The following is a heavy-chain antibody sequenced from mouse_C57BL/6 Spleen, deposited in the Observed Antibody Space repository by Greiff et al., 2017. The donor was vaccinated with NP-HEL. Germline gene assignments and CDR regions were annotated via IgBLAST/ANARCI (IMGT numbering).Heavy chain of an antibody. CDR1: GYTFTDYY. Sequence: QVQLQQSGAELVRPGASVKLSCKASGYTFTDYYINWVKQRPGQGLEWIARIYPGSGNTYYNEKFKGKATLTAEKSSSTAYMQLSSLTSEDSAVYFCATYDYDVAYWGQGTLVTVSA. J-gene: IGHJ3*01. CDR3: ATYDYDVAY. CDR2: IYPGSGNT. D-gene: IGHD2-4*01. V-gene: IGHV1-76*01.